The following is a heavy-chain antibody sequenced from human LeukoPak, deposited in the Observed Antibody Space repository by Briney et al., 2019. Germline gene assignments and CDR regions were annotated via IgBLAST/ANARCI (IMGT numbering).Heavy chain of an antibody. D-gene: IGHD1-26*01. CDR2: IYYSGST. V-gene: IGHV4-59*01. J-gene: IGHJ4*02. CDR3: ARCLVGATYYFDY. CDR1: GGSISSYY. Sequence: SETLSLTCTVSGGSISSYYWSWIRQPPGKGLEWIGYIYYSGSTNYNPSLKSRVTISVDTSKNQFSLKLSSVTAADTAVYYCARCLVGATYYFDYWGQGTRVTVSS.